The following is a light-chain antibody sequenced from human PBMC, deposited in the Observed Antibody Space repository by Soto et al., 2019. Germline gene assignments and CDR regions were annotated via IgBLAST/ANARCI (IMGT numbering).Light chain of an antibody. Sequence: EIVLTQSPATLSLSPGERATLSCRASQSVSSYLAWYQQKPGQAPRLLIYDASNRATGIPARFSGSGSGTDFTLTISSLEPEDFAVYYCHKRSNWPPFTFGPGTKVDIK. V-gene: IGKV3-11*01. J-gene: IGKJ3*01. CDR2: DAS. CDR1: QSVSSY. CDR3: HKRSNWPPFT.